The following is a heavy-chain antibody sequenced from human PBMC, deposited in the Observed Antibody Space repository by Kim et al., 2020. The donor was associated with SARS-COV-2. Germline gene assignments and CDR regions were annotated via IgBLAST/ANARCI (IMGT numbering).Heavy chain of an antibody. Sequence: SVKVSYKASGGTFSSYAISWVRQAPGQGLEWMGGIIPIFGTANYAQKFQGRVTITADKSTSTAYMELSSLRSEDTAVYYCAGDSSGSNDAFDIWGQGTMVTVSS. CDR2: IIPIFGTA. J-gene: IGHJ3*02. CDR1: GGTFSSYA. D-gene: IGHD3-22*01. CDR3: AGDSSGSNDAFDI. V-gene: IGHV1-69*06.